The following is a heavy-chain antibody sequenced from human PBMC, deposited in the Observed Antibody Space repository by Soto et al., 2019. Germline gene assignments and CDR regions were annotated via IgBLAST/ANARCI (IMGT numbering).Heavy chain of an antibody. Sequence: QVQLVESGGGVVQPGRSLRLSCAASGFTFSSYAMNWVRQAPGTGLEWVAVISYDGSNKYYADSVKGRFTISRDNSKNTLYLQMNSLRAEDTAVYYCARVNPRYSGMDVWGQGTTVTVSS. CDR1: GFTFSSYA. CDR3: ARVNPRYSGMDV. J-gene: IGHJ6*02. V-gene: IGHV3-30-3*01. CDR2: ISYDGSNK.